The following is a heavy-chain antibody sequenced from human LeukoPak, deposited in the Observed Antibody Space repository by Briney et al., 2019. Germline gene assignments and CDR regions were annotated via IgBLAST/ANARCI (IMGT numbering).Heavy chain of an antibody. CDR2: ISAYKGNT. CDR1: GYTFTTYG. D-gene: IGHD2-2*01. CDR3: ARDLSSSPHYFDY. V-gene: IGHV1-18*01. Sequence: ASVKVSCKASGYTFTTYGICWVRHAPGQGLEWRGCISAYKGNTNYVQKFQGRVTMTTDTSTSKAYMELRSLRSDDTAVYYCARDLSSSPHYFDYWGQGTLVTVSS. J-gene: IGHJ4*02.